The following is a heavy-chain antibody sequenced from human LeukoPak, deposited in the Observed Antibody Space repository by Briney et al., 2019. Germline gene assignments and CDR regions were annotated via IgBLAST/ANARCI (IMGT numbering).Heavy chain of an antibody. J-gene: IGHJ4*02. CDR3: AKEASSSSPNLFDY. Sequence: GGSLRLSCAASGFTFSRYAMSWVRQAPGKGLGWVSRITDDGSSTNYADSVKGRFTISRDKSKNTLYLQMNSLRAEDTAIYYCAKEASSSSPNLFDYWGQGTLVTVSS. CDR1: GFTFSRYA. D-gene: IGHD2-2*01. CDR2: ITDDGSST. V-gene: IGHV3-23*01.